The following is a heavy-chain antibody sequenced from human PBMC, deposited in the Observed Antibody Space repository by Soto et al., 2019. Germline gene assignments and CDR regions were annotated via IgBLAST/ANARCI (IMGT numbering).Heavy chain of an antibody. D-gene: IGHD4-4*01. CDR1: GYTFTGYY. CDR2: INPSGGST. J-gene: IGHJ6*02. Sequence: ASVKVSCKASGYTFTGYYMHWVRQAPGQGLEWMGIINPSGGSTSYAQKFQGRVTMTRDTSTSTVYMELSSLRSEDTAVYYCARERPVYSNYASSYYYYGMNVWGQGTTVTVSS. V-gene: IGHV1-46*03. CDR3: ARERPVYSNYASSYYYYGMNV.